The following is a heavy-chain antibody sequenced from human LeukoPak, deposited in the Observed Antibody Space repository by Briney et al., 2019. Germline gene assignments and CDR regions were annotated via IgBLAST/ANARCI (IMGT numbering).Heavy chain of an antibody. CDR3: AKALTVTDAFDI. D-gene: IGHD4-17*01. J-gene: IGHJ3*02. CDR1: GFTFSSYG. Sequence: GRSLRLSCVASGFTFSSYGMHWVRQAPGKGLEWGAVISYDGTNKYYADSVKGRFTISRDNTKNTLYLQMNSLRAEDTAVYYCAKALTVTDAFDIWGQGTVVTVSS. V-gene: IGHV3-30*18. CDR2: ISYDGTNK.